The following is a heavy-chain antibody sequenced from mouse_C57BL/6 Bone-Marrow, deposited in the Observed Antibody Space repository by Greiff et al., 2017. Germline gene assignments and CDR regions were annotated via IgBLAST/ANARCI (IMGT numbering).Heavy chain of an antibody. V-gene: IGHV3-6*01. CDR2: ISYDGSN. Sequence: ESGPGLVKPSQSLSLTCSVTGYSITSGYYWNWIRQFPGNKLEWMGYISYDGSNNYNPSLKNRISITRDTFKNQFFLKLNSVTTEDTATYYCARDRGLRRFAYWGQGTLVTVSA. CDR1: GYSITSGYY. D-gene: IGHD2-4*01. CDR3: ARDRGLRRFAY. J-gene: IGHJ3*01.